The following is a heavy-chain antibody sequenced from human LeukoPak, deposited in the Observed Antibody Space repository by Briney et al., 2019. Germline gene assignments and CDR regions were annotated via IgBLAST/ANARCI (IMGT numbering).Heavy chain of an antibody. J-gene: IGHJ4*02. CDR3: ARSYGDYLNFDY. Sequence: TSETLSLTCSVSGGSISTYYWRWIRQPPGKGLEWIGYIYYSGSTNCNPSLKSRVTMSVDTSKNQFSLNLTSVTAADTAMYYCARSYGDYLNFDYWGQGILVTVSS. V-gene: IGHV4-59*01. D-gene: IGHD4-17*01. CDR1: GGSISTYY. CDR2: IYYSGST.